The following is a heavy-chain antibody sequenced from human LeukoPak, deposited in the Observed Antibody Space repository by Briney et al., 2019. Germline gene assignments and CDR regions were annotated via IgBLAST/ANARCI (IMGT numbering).Heavy chain of an antibody. J-gene: IGHJ4*02. CDR2: IYDSGST. Sequence: PSETLSLTCTVSGGSIRSSYYYWGWIRQPPGKGLEWIGSIYDSGSTYYNPSLKSRVTISVDTSKNQFSLKLNSVTAADTAVYYCARGLTPLYYFDCWGQGTLVTVSS. V-gene: IGHV4-39*01. CDR3: ARGLTPLYYFDC. CDR1: GGSIRSSYYY. D-gene: IGHD3-16*01.